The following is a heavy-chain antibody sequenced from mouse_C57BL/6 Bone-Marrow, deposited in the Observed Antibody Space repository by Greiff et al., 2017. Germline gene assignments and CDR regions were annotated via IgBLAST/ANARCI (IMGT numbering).Heavy chain of an antibody. J-gene: IGHJ3*01. D-gene: IGHD2-2*01. Sequence: VQLQQSGPELVKPGASVTISCKASGYSFTGYYMNWVKQSPEKSLEWIGEINPSTGGTTYNQKFKAKATLTVDKSSSTAYMQLKSLTSEDSAVYYCATLSTMVRGWFAYWGQGTLVTVSA. CDR3: ATLSTMVRGWFAY. CDR1: GYSFTGYY. V-gene: IGHV1-42*01. CDR2: INPSTGGT.